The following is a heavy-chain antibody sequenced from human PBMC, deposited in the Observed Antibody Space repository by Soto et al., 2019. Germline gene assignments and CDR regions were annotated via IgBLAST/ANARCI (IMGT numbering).Heavy chain of an antibody. V-gene: IGHV1-69*13. Sequence: ASVKVSCKASGGTFSSYAISWVRQAPGQGLEWMGGIIPIFGTANYAQKFQGRVTITADESTSTAYMELSSLRSEDTAVYYCATPSGGYCSGGRCYDSYYYYYYGMDVWGQGTTVTVYS. CDR3: ATPSGGYCSGGRCYDSYYYYYYGMDV. CDR1: GGTFSSYA. J-gene: IGHJ6*02. CDR2: IIPIFGTA. D-gene: IGHD2-15*01.